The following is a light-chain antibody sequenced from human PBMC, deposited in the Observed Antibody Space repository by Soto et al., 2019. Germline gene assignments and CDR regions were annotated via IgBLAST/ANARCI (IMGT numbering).Light chain of an antibody. CDR3: CSYAGSSTLV. V-gene: IGLV2-23*01. Sequence: QSVLTQSASVSGSPGQSITISCTGTSSDVGSYNLVSWYQQHPGKAPKLMIYEGSKRPSGVSNRFSGSKSGNTASLTISGLQAEDEADYYCCSYAGSSTLVFGGGTKLTVL. CDR2: EGS. J-gene: IGLJ2*01. CDR1: SSDVGSYNL.